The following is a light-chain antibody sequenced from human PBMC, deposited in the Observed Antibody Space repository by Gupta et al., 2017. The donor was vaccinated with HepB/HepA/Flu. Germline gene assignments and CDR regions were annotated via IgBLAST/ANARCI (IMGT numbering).Light chain of an antibody. CDR2: AAS. V-gene: IGKV1-9*01. Sequence: DMQLTQSPSFLSASVGDRVNIPCRASQGISSYLAWYQQKPGKAPKLLIYAASTLQSGVPSRFSGSESGTEFTLTISSLQPEDFATYYCQQLNSYPRTFGQGTKVEIK. CDR3: QQLNSYPRT. CDR1: QGISSY. J-gene: IGKJ1*01.